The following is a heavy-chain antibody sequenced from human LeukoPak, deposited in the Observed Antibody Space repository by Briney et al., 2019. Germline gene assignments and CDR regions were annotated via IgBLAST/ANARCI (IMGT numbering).Heavy chain of an antibody. J-gene: IGHJ4*02. D-gene: IGHD2-8*01. CDR1: GFTFSSYS. Sequence: PGGSLRLSCAASGFTFSSYSTNWVRQAPGKGLEWVSSISSSSSYIYYTDSVKGRFTISRDKAKNSLYLQMNSVRAEDTAVYYCARRMVAMGNDYWGQGTLVTVSS. V-gene: IGHV3-21*01. CDR3: ARRMVAMGNDY. CDR2: ISSSSSYI.